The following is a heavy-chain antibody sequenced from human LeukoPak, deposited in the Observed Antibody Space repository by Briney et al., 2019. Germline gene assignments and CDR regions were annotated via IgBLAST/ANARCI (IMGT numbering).Heavy chain of an antibody. Sequence: SETLSLTCTVSGGSISSSSYYWGWIRQPSGKGLEWIGSIYYSGSTYYNPSLKSRVTISVDTSKNQFSLKLSSVTAADTAVYYCARDSGYDSSGYYFDYWGQGTLVTASS. D-gene: IGHD3-22*01. CDR3: ARDSGYDSSGYYFDY. V-gene: IGHV4-39*07. CDR1: GGSISSSSYY. CDR2: IYYSGST. J-gene: IGHJ4*02.